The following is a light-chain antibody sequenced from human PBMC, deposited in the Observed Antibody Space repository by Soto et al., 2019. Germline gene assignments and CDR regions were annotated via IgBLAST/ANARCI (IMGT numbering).Light chain of an antibody. CDR2: INSDGSH. CDR3: QTWATGIRV. Sequence: QLVLTQSPSASASLGASVKLTCTLSSGHSSYAIAWHQHQPGKGPRYLMNINSDGSHTKGDGIPDRFSGSSSGAERYLTISSLQSEDEADYYCQTWATGIRVFGGGTQLTVL. V-gene: IGLV4-69*01. CDR1: SGHSSYA. J-gene: IGLJ3*02.